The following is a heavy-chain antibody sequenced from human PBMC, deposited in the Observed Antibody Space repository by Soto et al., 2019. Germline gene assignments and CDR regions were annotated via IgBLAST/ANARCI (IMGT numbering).Heavy chain of an antibody. CDR3: ARDAPGVRFLEWPFYYYYYMDV. Sequence: GGSLRLSCAASGFTVSSNYMSWVRQAPGKGLEWVSVIYSGGSTYYADSVKGRFTISRDNSKNTLYLQMNSLRAEDTAVYYCARDAPGVRFLEWPFYYYYYMDVWGKGTTVTVSS. D-gene: IGHD3-3*01. J-gene: IGHJ6*03. CDR1: GFTVSSNY. CDR2: IYSGGST. V-gene: IGHV3-66*01.